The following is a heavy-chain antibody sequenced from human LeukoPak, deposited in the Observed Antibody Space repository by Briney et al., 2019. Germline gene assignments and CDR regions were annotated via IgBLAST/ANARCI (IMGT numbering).Heavy chain of an antibody. CDR1: GGSFSGYY. Sequence: SETLSLTCAVYGGSFSGYYWSWIRQPPGKGLEWIGSIYYSGSTYYNPSLKSRVSISIDTSKNQFSLRLTSVTAADTAVYYCARQTGSGLFILPGGQGTLVTVSS. V-gene: IGHV4-59*04. D-gene: IGHD3/OR15-3a*01. CDR3: ARQTGSGLFILP. CDR2: IYYSGST. J-gene: IGHJ4*02.